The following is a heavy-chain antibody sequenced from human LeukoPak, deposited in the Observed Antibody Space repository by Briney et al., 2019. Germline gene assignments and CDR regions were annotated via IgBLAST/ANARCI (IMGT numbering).Heavy chain of an antibody. CDR3: ARAVVDSGYDLPDY. V-gene: IGHV4-34*01. CDR1: GGSFSGYY. CDR2: INHSGST. D-gene: IGHD5-12*01. J-gene: IGHJ4*02. Sequence: SETLSLTCAVYGGSFSGYYWSWIRQPPGKGLEWIGEINHSGSTKCNPSLKSRVTISVDTSKNQFSLKLNSVTAADTAVYYCARAVVDSGYDLPDYWGQGTLVTVSS.